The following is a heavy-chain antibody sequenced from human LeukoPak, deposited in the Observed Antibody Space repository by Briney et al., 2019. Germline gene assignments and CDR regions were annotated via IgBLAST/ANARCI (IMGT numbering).Heavy chain of an antibody. V-gene: IGHV3-74*01. J-gene: IGHJ4*02. CDR1: GFTFSSYW. CDR3: ARARLAVAGYDY. D-gene: IGHD6-19*01. CDR2: INSDGSST. Sequence: QPGGSLRLSCAASGFTFSSYWMHWVRQAPGKGLVWVSRINSDGSSTSYAGSVRGRFTISRDNAKNTLYLQMNSLRAEDTAVYYCARARLAVAGYDYWGQGTLVTVSS.